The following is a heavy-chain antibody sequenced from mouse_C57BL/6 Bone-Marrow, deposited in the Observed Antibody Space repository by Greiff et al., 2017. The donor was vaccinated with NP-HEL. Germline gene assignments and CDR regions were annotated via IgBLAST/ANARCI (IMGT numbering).Heavy chain of an antibody. V-gene: IGHV2-2*01. CDR2: IWSGGST. CDR1: GFSLTSYG. Sequence: QVQLKESGPGLVQPSQSLSITCTVSGFSLTSYGVHWVRQSPGKGLEWLGVIWSGGSTDYNAAFISRLSISKDNSKSQVFFKMNSLQADDTATYYCAKDYDRAMDYWGQGTSVTVSS. D-gene: IGHD2-4*01. J-gene: IGHJ4*01. CDR3: AKDYDRAMDY.